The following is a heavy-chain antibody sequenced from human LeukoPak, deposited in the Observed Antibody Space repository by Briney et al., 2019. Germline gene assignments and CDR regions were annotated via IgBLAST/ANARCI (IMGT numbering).Heavy chain of an antibody. V-gene: IGHV3-15*01. Sequence: GGSLKLSCAASGFTCSSAGMSWVRQAPGKGLEWVGRIKSNSDGGTTDYAAPVKGRFTISRDDSKNTLYLQMNSLTTEDTAVYYSSAPCYSDALFWGQGTLVTVSS. CDR2: IKSNSDGGTT. CDR3: SAPCYSDALF. D-gene: IGHD5-18*01. J-gene: IGHJ4*02. CDR1: GFTCSSAG.